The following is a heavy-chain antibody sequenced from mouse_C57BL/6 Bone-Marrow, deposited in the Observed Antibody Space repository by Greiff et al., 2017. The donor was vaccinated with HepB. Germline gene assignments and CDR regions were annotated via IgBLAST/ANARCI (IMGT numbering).Heavy chain of an antibody. CDR1: GFTFSSYA. CDR2: ISDGGSYT. Sequence: EVNVVESGGGLVKPGGSLKLSCAASGFTFSSYAMSWVRQTPEKRLEWVATISDGGSYTYYPDNVKGRFTISRDNAKNNLYLQMSHLKSEDTAMYYCARALTGTWFAYWGQGTLVTVSA. CDR3: ARALTGTWFAY. V-gene: IGHV5-4*03. J-gene: IGHJ3*01. D-gene: IGHD4-1*01.